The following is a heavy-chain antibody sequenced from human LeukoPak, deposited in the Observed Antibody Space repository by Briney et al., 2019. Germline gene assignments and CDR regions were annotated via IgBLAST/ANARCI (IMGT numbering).Heavy chain of an antibody. V-gene: IGHV1-18*01. Sequence: ASVKVSCKASGYTFTSYGIAWVRHAPEQGLEWMGWISGNHGDTKYAQKFQGRVTMTTDTSTSTAYMELGSLRSDDTAVYYCARVNRRPAVRSGVWEDCWGQGTLVTVSS. D-gene: IGHD3-16*01. CDR3: ARVNRRPAVRSGVWEDC. J-gene: IGHJ4*02. CDR2: ISGNHGDT. CDR1: GYTFTSYG.